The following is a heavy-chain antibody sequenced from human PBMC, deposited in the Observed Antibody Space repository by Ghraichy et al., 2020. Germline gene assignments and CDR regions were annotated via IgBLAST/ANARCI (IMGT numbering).Heavy chain of an antibody. CDR1: GFTLSNYW. Sequence: GESLNISCAASGFTLSNYWMHWVRQGPGKGLVWVSRIKSDGRSTTYADSVKGRFTISRDNAKNTLYLQMNSLRGEDTAVYYCAREYCSCGRCFFGTGGSHFDYWGQGTLVTVSS. CDR2: IKSDGRST. V-gene: IGHV3-74*01. D-gene: IGHD2-15*01. CDR3: AREYCSCGRCFFGTGGSHFDY. J-gene: IGHJ4*02.